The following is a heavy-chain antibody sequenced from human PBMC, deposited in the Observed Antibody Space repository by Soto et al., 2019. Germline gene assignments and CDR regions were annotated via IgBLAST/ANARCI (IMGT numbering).Heavy chain of an antibody. Sequence: VKVSCKAAGYTFTASYMHWVREAPGQGLEWMGWINPNSGDTSYAQNFQGRVTMTRDTSINTAYMEMIRLTSDDTAVYYCARDRSLGANWFGPWGQGTLVTVSS. CDR2: INPNSGDT. CDR1: GYTFTASY. J-gene: IGHJ5*02. D-gene: IGHD2-15*01. CDR3: ARDRSLGANWFGP. V-gene: IGHV1-2*02.